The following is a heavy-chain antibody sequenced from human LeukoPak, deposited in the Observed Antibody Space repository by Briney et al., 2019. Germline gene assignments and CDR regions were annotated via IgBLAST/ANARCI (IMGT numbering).Heavy chain of an antibody. J-gene: IGHJ4*02. CDR3: ARGCSRAACPYYFDY. Sequence: PGGSLRLSCAGSEFTLSTYWMSWVRQAPGKGLEWVANIKQDGSDKYYVDSVKGRFTISRDNAKNSLFLQMNSLRAEDTALYYCARGCSRAACPYYFDYWGQGTLVTFSS. V-gene: IGHV3-7*01. D-gene: IGHD2-15*01. CDR2: IKQDGSDK. CDR1: EFTLSTYW.